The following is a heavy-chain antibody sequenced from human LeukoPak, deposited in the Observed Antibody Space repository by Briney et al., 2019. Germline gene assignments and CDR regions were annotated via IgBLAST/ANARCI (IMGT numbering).Heavy chain of an antibody. CDR3: ARDYADYVGYFFFDY. Sequence: GGSLRLSCAASGFTFNNYAMNWVRQAPGKGLEWVSSISGGGETTYYADSAKGRFTVSRDNSQNTLYLQMSSLRAEDTAVYYCARDYADYVGYFFFDYWGQGTLVTVSS. CDR1: GFTFNNYA. CDR2: ISGGGETT. D-gene: IGHD4-17*01. J-gene: IGHJ4*02. V-gene: IGHV3-23*01.